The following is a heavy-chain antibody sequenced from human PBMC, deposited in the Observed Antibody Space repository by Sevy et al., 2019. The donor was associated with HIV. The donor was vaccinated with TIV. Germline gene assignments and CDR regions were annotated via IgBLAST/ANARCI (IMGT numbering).Heavy chain of an antibody. CDR3: ARDEYYYDSSGYYNDAFDI. V-gene: IGHV3-33*01. J-gene: IGHJ3*02. CDR1: GFTFSSYG. D-gene: IGHD3-22*01. CDR2: IWYDGSNK. Sequence: GGSLRLSCAASGFTFSSYGMHWVRQAPGKGLEWVAVIWYDGSNKYYAHSVKGRFTISRDNSKNTLYLQMNSLRAEDTAVYYCARDEYYYDSSGYYNDAFDIWGQGTMVTVSS.